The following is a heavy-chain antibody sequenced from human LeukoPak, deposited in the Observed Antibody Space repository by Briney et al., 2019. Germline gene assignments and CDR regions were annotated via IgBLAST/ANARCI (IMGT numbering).Heavy chain of an antibody. Sequence: ASVKVSCKASGYTFTSYDINWVRQATGQGLEWMGWMNPNSGNTGYAQKFQGRVTMTRNTSISTAYMELSSLRSEDTAVYCCARRKVRRVMALDGFDPWGQGTLVTVSS. CDR1: GYTFTSYD. J-gene: IGHJ5*02. CDR2: MNPNSGNT. D-gene: IGHD3-10*01. CDR3: ARRKVRRVMALDGFDP. V-gene: IGHV1-8*01.